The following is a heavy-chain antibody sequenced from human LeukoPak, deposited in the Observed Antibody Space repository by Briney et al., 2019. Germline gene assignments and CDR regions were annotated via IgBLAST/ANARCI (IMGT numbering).Heavy chain of an antibody. Sequence: GTSLRLSCSASGFTFRTYALHWVRQAPGKGLEWVGRIKSETDGGTIDYTAPVKGRFSISRDDSKNTVYLQMNGLKTEDTAVYYCTTGGPSCSNINCWGQGTLVTVSS. J-gene: IGHJ4*02. CDR2: IKSETDGGTI. D-gene: IGHD2-2*01. V-gene: IGHV3-15*07. CDR3: TTGGPSCSNINC. CDR1: GFTFRTYA.